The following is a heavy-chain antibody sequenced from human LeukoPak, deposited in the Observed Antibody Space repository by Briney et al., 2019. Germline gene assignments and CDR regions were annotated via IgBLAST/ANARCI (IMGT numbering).Heavy chain of an antibody. D-gene: IGHD3-10*01. Sequence: SVKVSCKTSGGALSSYDISWLRQAPGQGLEWMGGITPIFGTANYAQKFQGRVTITADESTSTAYMELSSLRSEDTAVYYCARGGTMVRGVIFTYYFDYWGQGTLVTVSS. J-gene: IGHJ4*02. CDR2: ITPIFGTA. V-gene: IGHV1-69*13. CDR1: GGALSSYD. CDR3: ARGGTMVRGVIFTYYFDY.